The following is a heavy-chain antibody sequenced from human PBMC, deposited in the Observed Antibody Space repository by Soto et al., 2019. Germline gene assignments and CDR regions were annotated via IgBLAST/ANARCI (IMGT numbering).Heavy chain of an antibody. CDR3: ARERNMYGVDV. CDR2: MNPNSGNT. D-gene: IGHD1-1*01. V-gene: IGHV1-8*01. CDR1: GYTFTSYY. J-gene: IGHJ6*02. Sequence: ASVKVSCKASGYTFTSYYINWVRQATGQGLEWMGWMNPNSGNTGYAQKFQGRVTMTRNTSISTAYMELSSLRSEDTAMYYCARERNMYGVDVWGQGTTVTVSS.